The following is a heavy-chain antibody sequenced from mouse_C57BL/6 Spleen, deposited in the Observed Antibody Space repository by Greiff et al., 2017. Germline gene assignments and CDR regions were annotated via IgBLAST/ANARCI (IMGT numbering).Heavy chain of an antibody. CDR2: ISDGGSYT. D-gene: IGHD2-13*01. Sequence: EAQVVESGGGLVKPGGSLKLSCAASGFTFSSYAMSWVRQTPEKRLEWVATISDGGSYTYYPDNVKGRFTISRDNAKNNLYLQMSHLKSEDTAMYYCARDLTVFDYWGQGTTLTVSS. CDR3: ARDLTVFDY. CDR1: GFTFSSYA. V-gene: IGHV5-4*01. J-gene: IGHJ2*01.